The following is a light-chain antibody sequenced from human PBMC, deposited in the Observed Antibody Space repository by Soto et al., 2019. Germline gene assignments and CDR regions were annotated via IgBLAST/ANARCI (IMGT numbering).Light chain of an antibody. V-gene: IGLV1-51*01. J-gene: IGLJ2*01. CDR3: GTWDSSLSAGV. CDR1: SSNTGNNF. CDR2: DNY. Sequence: QSVLTQPPSVSAAPGQKVTISCSGSSSNTGNNFVSWYQQLPGTAPKLLIYDNYHRPSGIPDRFSGSKSGTSATLGITGLQTGDEADYYCGTWDSSLSAGVFGGGTKLTVL.